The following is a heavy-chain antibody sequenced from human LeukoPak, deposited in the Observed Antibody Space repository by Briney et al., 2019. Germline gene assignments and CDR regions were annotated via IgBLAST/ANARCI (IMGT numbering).Heavy chain of an antibody. CDR2: ISSSSSTI. V-gene: IGHV3-48*01. J-gene: IGHJ6*02. CDR3: AKVDAVAGATSRGYYYGMDV. D-gene: IGHD1-26*01. Sequence: GGSLRLSCAASGFTFSSYSMNWVRHAPGKGLEWGSYISSSSSTIYYADSVKGRFTISRDNSKNTLYLQMNSLRAEDTAVYYCAKVDAVAGATSRGYYYGMDVWGQGTTVTVSS. CDR1: GFTFSSYS.